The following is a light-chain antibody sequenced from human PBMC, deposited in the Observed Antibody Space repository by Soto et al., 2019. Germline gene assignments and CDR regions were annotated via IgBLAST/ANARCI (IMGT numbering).Light chain of an antibody. CDR3: SSFTHTIPRYA. Sequence: QSALTQTPSVSGSPGQSVTMSCTGTRYDVGGYNYVSWYQQHPVKAPKVIIYEVDKLPSGVPDRFTGSKSGYTASLTVSGLLAEDAADYYCSSFTHTIPRYAFGTGTKLTV. J-gene: IGLJ1*01. CDR1: RYDVGGYNY. CDR2: EVD. V-gene: IGLV2-8*01.